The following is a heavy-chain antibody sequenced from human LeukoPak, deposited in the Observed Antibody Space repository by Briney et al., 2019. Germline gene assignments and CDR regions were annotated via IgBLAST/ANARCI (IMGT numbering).Heavy chain of an antibody. J-gene: IGHJ4*02. V-gene: IGHV4-39*07. CDR1: GGSISSSSYY. CDR3: ARSPYYYGSGSYQAWSFDY. CDR2: FYYSGST. Sequence: PSETLSLTCSVSGGSISSSSYYWCWIREPPGKGLEWIGTFYYSGSTYYNPSLKSRLTISVDTSKNQSSLKLSPVTAADTAVYYWARSPYYYGSGSYQAWSFDYWGQGTLVTVSS. D-gene: IGHD3-10*01.